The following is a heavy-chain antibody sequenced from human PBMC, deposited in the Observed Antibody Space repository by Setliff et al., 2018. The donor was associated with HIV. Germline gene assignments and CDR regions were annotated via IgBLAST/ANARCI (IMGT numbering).Heavy chain of an antibody. CDR1: GFTFSTYW. CDR3: ATDCAVVGGTGSLDS. CDR2: IKQDGSGK. V-gene: IGHV3-7*05. D-gene: IGHD1-26*01. J-gene: IGHJ4*02. Sequence: GGSLRLSCAASGFTFSTYWMSWVRQAPGKGLEWVANIKQDGSGKNYMDSVKGRFTISRDNAKNSLYLQMNSLRVEDTAVYYCATDCAVVGGTGSLDSWGQGTLVTVSS.